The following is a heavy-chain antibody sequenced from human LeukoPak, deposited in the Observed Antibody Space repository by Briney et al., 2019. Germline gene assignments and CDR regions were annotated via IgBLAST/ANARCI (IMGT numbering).Heavy chain of an antibody. CDR1: GGTFSSYA. D-gene: IGHD3-22*01. CDR3: ASIYYYDSSAQYFQH. J-gene: IGHJ1*01. V-gene: IGHV1-69*05. CDR2: TIPIFGTA. Sequence: SVKVSCKASGGTFSSYAISWVRQAPGQGLEWMGGTIPIFGTANYAQKFQGRVTITTDESTSTAYMELSSLRSEDTAVYYCASIYYYDSSAQYFQHWGQGTLVTVSS.